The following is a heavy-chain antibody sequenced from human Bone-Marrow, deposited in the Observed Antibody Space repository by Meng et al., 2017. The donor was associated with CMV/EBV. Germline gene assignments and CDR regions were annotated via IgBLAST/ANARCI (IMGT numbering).Heavy chain of an antibody. CDR2: IYPGDSDT. CDR1: GYSFTSYW. J-gene: IGHJ4*02. Sequence: KVSCKGSGYSFTSYWIGWVRQMPGKGLEWMGIIYPGDSDTRYSPSFQGQVTISADKPISTAYLQWSSLKASDTAMYYCARRDSSSWYVDYWGQGTLVTVSS. V-gene: IGHV5-51*04. CDR3: ARRDSSSWYVDY. D-gene: IGHD6-13*01.